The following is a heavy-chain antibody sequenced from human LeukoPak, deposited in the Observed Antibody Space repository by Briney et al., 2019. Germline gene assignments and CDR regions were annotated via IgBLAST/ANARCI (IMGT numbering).Heavy chain of an antibody. CDR3: ARERRLYNWFDP. Sequence: SETLSLTCTVSGGSISSGDYYWSWIRQPPGKGLEWIGYIYYSGSTYYTPSLKSRVTISVDTSKSQFSLKLSSVTAADTAVYYCARERRLYNWFDPWGQGTLVTVSS. CDR1: GGSISSGDYY. CDR2: IYYSGST. V-gene: IGHV4-30-4*01. D-gene: IGHD4-17*01. J-gene: IGHJ5*02.